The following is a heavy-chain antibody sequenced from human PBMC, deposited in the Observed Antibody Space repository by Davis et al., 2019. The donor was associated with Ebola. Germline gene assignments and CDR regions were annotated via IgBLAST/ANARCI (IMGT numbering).Heavy chain of an antibody. J-gene: IGHJ3*02. CDR1: GFTFSDYA. D-gene: IGHD6-19*01. CDR2: ILDSGGIT. Sequence: PGGSLRLSCAASGFTFSDYAMSWVRQAPGKGLECVSILDSGGITNYADSVKGWFTISRDNSKNTLYLQMNSLRAEDTAVYYCAKDIPRSGWAFDIWGQGTMVTVSS. CDR3: AKDIPRSGWAFDI. V-gene: IGHV3-23*01.